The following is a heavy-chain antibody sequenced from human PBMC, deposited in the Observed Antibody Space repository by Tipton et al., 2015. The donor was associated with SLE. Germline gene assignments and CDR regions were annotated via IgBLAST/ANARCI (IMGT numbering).Heavy chain of an antibody. D-gene: IGHD3-3*01. CDR3: ARGTYNFWSRYYYYYMDV. Sequence: TLSLTCTVSGGSISSYYWSWIRLPPGKGLEWIGYINYSGSTNYNPSLKSRVTISVDTSKNQFSLKLSSVTAADTAVYYCARGTYNFWSRYYYYYMDVWGKGTTVTVSS. V-gene: IGHV4-59*01. J-gene: IGHJ6*03. CDR1: GGSISSYY. CDR2: INYSGST.